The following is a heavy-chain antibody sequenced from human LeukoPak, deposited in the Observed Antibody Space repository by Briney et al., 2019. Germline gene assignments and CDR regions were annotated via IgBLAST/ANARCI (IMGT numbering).Heavy chain of an antibody. J-gene: IGHJ4*02. Sequence: RASVKVSCKASGYTFTGHYMHWARQAPGQGLEWMGWINPNSGDTNSAQKFQGRVTMTRDTSISTVYMDLSRLRPDDTAVYYCAREGWDQRDTAAFDYWGQGTLVTVSS. CDR1: GYTFTGHY. V-gene: IGHV1-2*02. CDR2: INPNSGDT. CDR3: AREGWDQRDTAAFDY. D-gene: IGHD6-19*01.